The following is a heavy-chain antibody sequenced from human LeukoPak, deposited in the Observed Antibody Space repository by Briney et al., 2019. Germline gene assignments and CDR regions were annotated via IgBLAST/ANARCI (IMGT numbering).Heavy chain of an antibody. CDR3: AREGDSSGGYFDY. Sequence: GGSLRLSCAASGFTFSNYGMHWVRQAPGKGLEWVAFIRFDGSSIYYADSVKGRFTISRDNSKNTLYLQMNSLRAEDTAVYYCAREGDSSGGYFDYWGQGTLVTVSS. CDR2: IRFDGSSI. V-gene: IGHV3-30*02. J-gene: IGHJ4*02. D-gene: IGHD3-22*01. CDR1: GFTFSNYG.